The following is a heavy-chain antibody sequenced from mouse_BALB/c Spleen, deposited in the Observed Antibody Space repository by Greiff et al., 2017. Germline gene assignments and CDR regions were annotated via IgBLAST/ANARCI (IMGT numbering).Heavy chain of an antibody. Sequence: EVKLEESGPGLVKPSQSLSLTCTVTGYSITSDYAWNWIRQFPGNKLEWMGYISYSGSTSYNPSLKSRISITRDTSKNQFFLQLNSVTTEDTATYYCARPYYGNYAWFAYWGQGTLVTVSA. CDR1: GYSITSDYA. CDR2: ISYSGST. V-gene: IGHV3-2*02. J-gene: IGHJ3*01. D-gene: IGHD2-10*01. CDR3: ARPYYGNYAWFAY.